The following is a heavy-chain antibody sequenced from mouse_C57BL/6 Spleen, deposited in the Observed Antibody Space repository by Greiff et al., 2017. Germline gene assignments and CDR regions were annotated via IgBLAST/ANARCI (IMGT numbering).Heavy chain of an antibody. V-gene: IGHV1-54*01. CDR1: GYAFTNYL. J-gene: IGHJ4*01. Sequence: QVQLKQSGAELVRPGTSVKVSCKASGYAFTNYLIEWVKQRPGQGLEWIGVINPGSGGTNYNEKFKGKATLTADKASNTAYMQLSSLTSENSAVYFCAGRAVVEDYAMDYWGQGTSVTVSS. CDR2: INPGSGGT. D-gene: IGHD1-1*01. CDR3: AGRAVVEDYAMDY.